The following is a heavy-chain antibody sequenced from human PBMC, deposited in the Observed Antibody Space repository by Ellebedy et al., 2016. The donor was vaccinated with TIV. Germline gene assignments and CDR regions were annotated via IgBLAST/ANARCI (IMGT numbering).Heavy chain of an antibody. CDR3: ARYSGSYGGYDY. D-gene: IGHD1-26*01. V-gene: IGHV5-10-1*01. Sequence: GESLKISCKGSGYSFSTFWVIWVRQRPGKGLESMGRIDPSNSYTNYSPSFQGHVTMSGDTSISTAHLELSSLKASDTAIYYCARYSGSYGGYDYWGQGTLVTVSS. J-gene: IGHJ4*02. CDR1: GYSFSTFW. CDR2: IDPSNSYT.